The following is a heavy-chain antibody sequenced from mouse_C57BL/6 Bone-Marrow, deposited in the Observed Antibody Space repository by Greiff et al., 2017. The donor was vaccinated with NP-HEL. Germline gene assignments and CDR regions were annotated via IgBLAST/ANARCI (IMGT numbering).Heavy chain of an antibody. V-gene: IGHV1-55*01. D-gene: IGHD1-1*01. CDR1: GYTFTSYW. CDR2: IYPGSGST. Sequence: QVQLQQPGAELVKPGASVKMSCKASGYTFTSYWITWVKQRPGQGLEWIGDIYPGSGSTNYNEKFKSKATLTVDTSSSTAYMQLSSLTSEDSAVYYCARRGYYYGSSYFAYWGQGTLVTVSA. CDR3: ARRGYYYGSSYFAY. J-gene: IGHJ3*01.